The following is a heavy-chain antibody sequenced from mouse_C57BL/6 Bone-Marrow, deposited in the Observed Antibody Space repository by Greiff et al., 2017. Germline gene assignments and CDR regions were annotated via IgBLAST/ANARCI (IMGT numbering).Heavy chain of an antibody. J-gene: IGHJ2*01. V-gene: IGHV1-74*01. D-gene: IGHD1-1*01. CDR2: IHPSDSDT. CDR1: GYTFTSYW. CDR3: RISNYYGSSRDY. Sequence: VQLQQPGAELVKPGASVKVSCKASGYTFTSYWMHWVKQRPGKGLEWIGRIHPSDSDTNYNQKFKGKATLTVDKSSSTAYMQLSSLTSEEDAVEYCRISNYYGSSRDYWGQGTTLTVSS.